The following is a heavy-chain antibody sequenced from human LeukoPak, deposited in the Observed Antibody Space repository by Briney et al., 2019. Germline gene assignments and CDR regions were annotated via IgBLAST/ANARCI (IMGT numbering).Heavy chain of an antibody. V-gene: IGHV3-23*01. CDR3: AKGTSSLNYDAFDI. CDR2: ISFIIST. D-gene: IGHD6-19*01. Sequence: GGALRLSCAASGVNFSRFGVNWVRQGPGEGVGWVSGISFIISTWSADSVKGRFTISRDNSKNTVYLQMNSLRDDDTAVYYCAKGTSSLNYDAFDIWGQGTLVTVSS. J-gene: IGHJ3*02. CDR1: GVNFSRFG.